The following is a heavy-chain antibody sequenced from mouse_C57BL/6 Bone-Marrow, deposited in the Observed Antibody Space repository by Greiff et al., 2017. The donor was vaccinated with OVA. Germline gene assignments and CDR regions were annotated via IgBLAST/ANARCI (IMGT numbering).Heavy chain of an antibody. D-gene: IGHD1-1*01. CDR3: AIPYNYCSSYWYVDV. V-gene: IGHV1-52*01. J-gene: IGHJ1*03. Sequence: QVHVKQPGAELVRPGSSVKLSCKASGYTFTSYWMHWVKQRPLQGLEWIGNIEPTASETHYNQKFKDKATLTVDKSSSTAYMPLSSLTSQDSAVYYGAIPYNYCSSYWYVDVWGTGTTVTVSS. CDR2: IEPTASET. CDR1: GYTFTSYW.